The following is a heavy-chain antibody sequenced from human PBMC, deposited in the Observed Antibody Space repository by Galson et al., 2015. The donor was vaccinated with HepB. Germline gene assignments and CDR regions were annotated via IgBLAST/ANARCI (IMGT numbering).Heavy chain of an antibody. CDR1: GDSISSSTYY. CDR2: INYSGGT. J-gene: IGHJ4*02. Sequence: ETLSLTCTVSGDSISSSTYYWGWIRQPPGKGLEWIGNINYSGGTYYNPSLKSRVTISRDTSKNQFSLKLSSVTAADTAVYYCARQLPVLFGLYYFDFWGQGTLISVSS. CDR3: ARQLPVLFGLYYFDF. V-gene: IGHV4-39*07. D-gene: IGHD3-10*02.